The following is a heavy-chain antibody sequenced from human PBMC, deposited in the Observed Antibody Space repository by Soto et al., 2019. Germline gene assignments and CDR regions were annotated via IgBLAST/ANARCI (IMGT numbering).Heavy chain of an antibody. CDR1: GYTFTSYA. Sequence: GASVKVSCKASGYTFTSYAMHWVRQAPGQRLEWMGWINAGNGNTKYSQKFQGRVTITRDTSASTAYMELSSLRSEDTAVYYCARDFFPIVAVTAIADDAFDIWGQGTMVTVSS. CDR2: INAGNGNT. J-gene: IGHJ3*02. D-gene: IGHD2-21*02. V-gene: IGHV1-3*01. CDR3: ARDFFPIVAVTAIADDAFDI.